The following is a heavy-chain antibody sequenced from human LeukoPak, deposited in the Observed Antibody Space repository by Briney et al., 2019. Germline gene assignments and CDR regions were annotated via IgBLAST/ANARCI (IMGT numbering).Heavy chain of an antibody. CDR1: GFTFSSYS. V-gene: IGHV3-21*01. J-gene: IGHJ4*02. CDR3: ARDLILADSSGSSAHDY. CDR2: ISDNSRYI. Sequence: GGSLRLSCAASGFTFSSYSMNWVRQAPGKGLEWVSSISDNSRYIYYADSVKGRFTISRDNAKNSLYLQMNSLRDEDTAVYYCARDLILADSSGSSAHDYWGQGTLVTVSS. D-gene: IGHD2-15*01.